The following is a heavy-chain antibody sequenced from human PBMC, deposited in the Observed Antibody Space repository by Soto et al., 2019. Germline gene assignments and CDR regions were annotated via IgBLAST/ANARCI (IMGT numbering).Heavy chain of an antibody. D-gene: IGHD6-19*01. CDR2: IYYSGST. J-gene: IGHJ4*02. CDR1: GGSISSSTYY. V-gene: IGHV4-39*01. CDR3: ASLFASRSGWYFAC. Sequence: QLHLQESGPGLVKPSETLSLTCTVSGGSISSSTYYWGWIRQPPGKGLEWIGNIYYSGSTNYNPSLKSRVTNAVDTSKKQFSLKLSSVSAADTAASYCASLFASRSGWYFACWGEGTLVTVSS.